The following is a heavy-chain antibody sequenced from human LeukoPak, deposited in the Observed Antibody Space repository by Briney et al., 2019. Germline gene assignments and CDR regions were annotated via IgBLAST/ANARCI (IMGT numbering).Heavy chain of an antibody. Sequence: GGSLRLSCAASGFTFSTYWMTWVRQAPGKGLEWVANIKQDGSEKYYVDSVKGRFTISRDNAKDSLYLQMNSLRAEETAVYYCARNSGSHPWGQGTLVTVCS. CDR2: IKQDGSEK. D-gene: IGHD3-10*01. J-gene: IGHJ5*02. V-gene: IGHV3-7*01. CDR1: GFTFSTYW. CDR3: ARNSGSHP.